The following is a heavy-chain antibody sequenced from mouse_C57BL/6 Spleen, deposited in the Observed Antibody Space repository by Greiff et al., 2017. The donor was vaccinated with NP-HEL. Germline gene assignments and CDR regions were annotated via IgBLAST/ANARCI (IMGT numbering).Heavy chain of an antibody. CDR1: GFTFSDYY. J-gene: IGHJ4*01. Sequence: EVMLVESGGGLVQPGGSLKLSCAASGFTFSDYYMYWVRQTPEKRLEWVAYISNGGGSTYYPDTVKGRFTISRDNAKNTLYLQMSRLKSEDTAMYYCARRSEGAYYAMDYWGQGTSVTVSS. CDR3: ARRSEGAYYAMDY. V-gene: IGHV5-12*01. CDR2: ISNGGGST.